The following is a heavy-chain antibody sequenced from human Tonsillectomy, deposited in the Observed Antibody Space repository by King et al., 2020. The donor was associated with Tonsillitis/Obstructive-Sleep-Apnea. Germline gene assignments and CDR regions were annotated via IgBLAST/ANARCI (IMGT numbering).Heavy chain of an antibody. J-gene: IGHJ3*02. CDR3: TRVGTGGRYSYDI. D-gene: IGHD1-26*01. CDR2: IRSKTYGGTT. CDR1: GFTFREYG. Sequence: VQLVESGGGLEQPGRSLRLSCTVSGFTFREYGMSWVRQAPGKGLEWVGFIRSKTYGGTTEYAASVKGRFTISRDESKSIAYVQINSLKTEDTAVYYCTRVGTGGRYSYDIWGQGTMVTVSS. V-gene: IGHV3-49*04.